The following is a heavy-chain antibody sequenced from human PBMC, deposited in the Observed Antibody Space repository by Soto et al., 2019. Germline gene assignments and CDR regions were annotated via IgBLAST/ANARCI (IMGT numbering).Heavy chain of an antibody. D-gene: IGHD3-3*02. CDR3: TRIFGDEGYYFDV. V-gene: IGHV3-73*02. Sequence: EVQLVESGGGLVQPGGSLELSCEASGFTFSGSAMHWVRQASGKGLEWVGRIRSKTNTYATAYAASVKGRFTISRDDSKNTAYLQMNSLKTEDTAVYYCTRIFGDEGYYFDVWVRGTLVTVSS. CDR2: IRSKTNTYAT. J-gene: IGHJ2*01. CDR1: GFTFSGSA.